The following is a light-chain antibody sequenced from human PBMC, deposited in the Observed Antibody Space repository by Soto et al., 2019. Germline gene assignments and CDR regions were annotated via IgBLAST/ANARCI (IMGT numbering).Light chain of an antibody. CDR2: RAS. CDR3: QQFNSFPLT. J-gene: IGKJ4*01. V-gene: IGKV1-13*02. Sequence: IQLTQSPSSLSASVGDRVTITCRASQAINRALAWYQQKPGEPPKLLISRASSLESGVPSRLSGSGSGTDFTLAISSLQPEDFATYYCQQFNSFPLTFGGGTKVDIK. CDR1: QAINRA.